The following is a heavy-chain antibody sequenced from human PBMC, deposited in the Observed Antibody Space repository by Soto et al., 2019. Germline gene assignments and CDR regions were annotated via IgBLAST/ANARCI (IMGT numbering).Heavy chain of an antibody. Sequence: SQTLSLTCTVSGGSISSYYWSWIRQPPGKGLEWIGYIYYSGSTNYNPSLKSRVTISVDTSKNQFSLKLSSVTAADTAVYYCARGLNEGIRTIDYWGQGTLVTVSS. CDR2: IYYSGST. CDR1: GGSISSYY. D-gene: IGHD1-1*01. CDR3: ARGLNEGIRTIDY. J-gene: IGHJ4*02. V-gene: IGHV4-59*01.